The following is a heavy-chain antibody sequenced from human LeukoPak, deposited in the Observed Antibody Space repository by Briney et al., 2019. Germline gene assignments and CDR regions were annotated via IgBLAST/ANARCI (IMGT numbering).Heavy chain of an antibody. J-gene: IGHJ4*02. V-gene: IGHV3-23*01. CDR1: GFTFSSYA. Sequence: GGSLRLSCAASGFTFSSYAMSWVRQAPGKGLEWVSAISGSGGSTYYADSVKGRFTIPRDNAKNSLYLQMNSLRAEDTAVYYCARESDFWSGYPIDYWGQGTLVTVSS. CDR3: ARESDFWSGYPIDY. D-gene: IGHD3-3*01. CDR2: ISGSGGST.